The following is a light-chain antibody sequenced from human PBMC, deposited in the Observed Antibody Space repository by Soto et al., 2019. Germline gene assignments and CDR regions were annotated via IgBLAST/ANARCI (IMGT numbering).Light chain of an antibody. CDR1: QTVASNY. V-gene: IGKV3-20*01. Sequence: ETVLTQSPGTLSLSPGERVTLACRASQTVASNYFAWYQQRPGQAPRLLMNGAFTRATGVTDRFSGSGSGTDFTLTISRLEHEDFAVYYCQQYTNSRWTFGQGTKVDIK. CDR2: GAF. J-gene: IGKJ1*01. CDR3: QQYTNSRWT.